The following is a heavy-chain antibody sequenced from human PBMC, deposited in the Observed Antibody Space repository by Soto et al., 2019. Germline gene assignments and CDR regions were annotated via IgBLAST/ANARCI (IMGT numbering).Heavy chain of an antibody. J-gene: IGHJ4*02. D-gene: IGHD3-3*01. V-gene: IGHV2-5*02. CDR2: IYWDDYK. CDR1: GFSLTTSGVG. Sequence: QITLNESGPTQVKPRQTLTLTCTFSGFSLTTSGVGVGWIRQSPGKAPEWLSLIYWDDYKSYSPSLKSRLTSTKDTSKYQVVLTMAYLDPADTATYYCAHRVLRTVFSLVTTTAIYFDFWGQGTPVAVSS. CDR3: AHRVLRTVFSLVTTTAIYFDF.